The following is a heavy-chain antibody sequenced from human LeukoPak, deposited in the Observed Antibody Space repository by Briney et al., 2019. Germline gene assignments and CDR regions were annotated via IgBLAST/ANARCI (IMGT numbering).Heavy chain of an antibody. Sequence: PGGSLRLSCAASGFTFSNYNMSWVRQAPGKGLEWVSGISCSSGYIYYADSVKGRFTISRDNAKNSLYLQMNSLKAEDTAVYYCEGGYYYDSSGYYYLHYWGQGTLVTVSS. CDR2: ISCSSGYI. D-gene: IGHD3-22*01. CDR3: EGGYYYDSSGYYYLHY. CDR1: GFTFSNYN. J-gene: IGHJ4*02. V-gene: IGHV3-21*04.